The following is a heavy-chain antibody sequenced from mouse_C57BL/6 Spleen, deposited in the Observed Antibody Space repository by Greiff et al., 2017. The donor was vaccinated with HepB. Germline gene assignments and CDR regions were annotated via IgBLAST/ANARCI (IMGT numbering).Heavy chain of an antibody. D-gene: IGHD2-4*01. J-gene: IGHJ2*01. V-gene: IGHV1-55*01. CDR2: IYPGSGST. CDR3: ARGDYDYDRGFDY. CDR1: GYTFTSYW. Sequence: QVQLQQPGAELVKPGASVKMSCKASGYTFTSYWITWVKQRPGQGLEWIGDIYPGSGSTNYNEKFKSKATLTVDTSSSTAYMQLSSLTSEDSAVYYCARGDYDYDRGFDYWGQGTTLTVSS.